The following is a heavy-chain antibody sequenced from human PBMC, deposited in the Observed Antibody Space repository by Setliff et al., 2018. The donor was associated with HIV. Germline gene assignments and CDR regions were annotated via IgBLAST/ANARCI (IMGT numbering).Heavy chain of an antibody. Sequence: ASVKVSCKASGYTFTDYYIHWVQQAPGKGLEWMGRVDPEDGETTYAEKFQGRITITADTSTDTAYLELSSLRSEDSAFYYCTTPLDSSGYFGSDYFDYWGQGALVTDSS. D-gene: IGHD3-22*01. CDR1: GYTFTDYY. V-gene: IGHV1-69-2*01. J-gene: IGHJ4*02. CDR3: TTPLDSSGYFGSDYFDY. CDR2: VDPEDGET.